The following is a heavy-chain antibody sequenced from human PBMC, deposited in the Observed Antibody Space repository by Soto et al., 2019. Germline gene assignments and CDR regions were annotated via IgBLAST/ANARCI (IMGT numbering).Heavy chain of an antibody. Sequence: GGSLSLSCAASGFTFSSYAMSWVRQAPGKGLEWVSAISGSGGSTYYADSVKGRFTISRDNSKNTLYLQMNSLRAEDTAVYYCAKGVAYDILTGYPTDYFDYWGQGTLVTVSS. V-gene: IGHV3-23*01. J-gene: IGHJ4*02. CDR2: ISGSGGST. CDR3: AKGVAYDILTGYPTDYFDY. CDR1: GFTFSSYA. D-gene: IGHD3-9*01.